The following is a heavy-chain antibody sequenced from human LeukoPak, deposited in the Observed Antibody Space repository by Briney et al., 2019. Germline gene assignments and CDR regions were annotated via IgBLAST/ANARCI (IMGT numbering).Heavy chain of an antibody. Sequence: PGGTVRLSCAASGFTFSNYWMHWVPQAPGQGLVWVSRINTDGSTTTYADSVKGRFTISRDNAKNTLYLQMNSLRAADTAVYYCARAADYYASGIFYWGQGTLVTVSS. D-gene: IGHD3-10*01. J-gene: IGHJ4*02. CDR1: GFTFSNYW. CDR2: INTDGSTT. V-gene: IGHV3-74*01. CDR3: ARAADYYASGIFY.